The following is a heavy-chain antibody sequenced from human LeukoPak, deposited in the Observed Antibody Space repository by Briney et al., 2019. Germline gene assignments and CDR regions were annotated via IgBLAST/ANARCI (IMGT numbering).Heavy chain of an antibody. D-gene: IGHD5/OR15-5a*01. J-gene: IGHJ6*02. CDR2: ISSSSSYI. CDR1: GFTFSSYS. Sequence: GGSLRLSCAASGFTFSSYSMNWVRQAPGKGLEWVSSISSSSSYIYYADSVKGRFTISSDNAKNSLYLQMNSLRAEDTAVYYCARDLLFDYYGMDVWGQGTTVTVSS. V-gene: IGHV3-21*01. CDR3: ARDLLFDYYGMDV.